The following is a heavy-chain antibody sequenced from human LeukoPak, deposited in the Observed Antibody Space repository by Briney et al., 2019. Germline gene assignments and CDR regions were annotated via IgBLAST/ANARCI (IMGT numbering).Heavy chain of an antibody. Sequence: ASVKVSCKASGYTFTGYYMHWMRQAPGQGLEWMGWINPNSGGTNYAQKFQGRVTMTRDTSISTAYMELSRLRSDDTAVYYCARGGYYYDSSGYYPPGYWGQGTLVTVSS. V-gene: IGHV1-2*02. CDR2: INPNSGGT. J-gene: IGHJ4*02. D-gene: IGHD3-22*01. CDR1: GYTFTGYY. CDR3: ARGGYYYDSSGYYPPGY.